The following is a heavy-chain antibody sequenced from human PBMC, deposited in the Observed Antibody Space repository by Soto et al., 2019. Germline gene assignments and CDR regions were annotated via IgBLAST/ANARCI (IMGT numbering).Heavy chain of an antibody. CDR2: INYSGST. Sequence: SETLSLTCAVYDGSFSGYYWSWIRQPPGKGLEWIGEINYSGSTNYNPSLKSRVTISVDTSKNQFSLKLSSVTAADTAVYYCASTRGSGSYRGTKNWFDPWGQGTLVTVSS. CDR1: DGSFSGYY. J-gene: IGHJ5*02. V-gene: IGHV4-34*01. D-gene: IGHD3-10*01. CDR3: ASTRGSGSYRGTKNWFDP.